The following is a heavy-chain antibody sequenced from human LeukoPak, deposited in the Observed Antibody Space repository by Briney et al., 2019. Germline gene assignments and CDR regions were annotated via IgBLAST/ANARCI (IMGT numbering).Heavy chain of an antibody. J-gene: IGHJ4*02. D-gene: IGHD6-19*01. CDR2: IKQDGSEK. Sequence: GGSLRLSCAASGFTFSSYWMNWVRQAPGKGLEWVANIKQDGSEKDYVDSVKGRFTISRDNAKNSLYLQMNSLRAEDTAVYYCARVSSLAVAGFFDYWGQGILLTVSS. CDR1: GFTFSSYW. CDR3: ARVSSLAVAGFFDY. V-gene: IGHV3-7*01.